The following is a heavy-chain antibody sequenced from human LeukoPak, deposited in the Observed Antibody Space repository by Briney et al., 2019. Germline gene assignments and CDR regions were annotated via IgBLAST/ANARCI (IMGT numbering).Heavy chain of an antibody. V-gene: IGHV1-8*01. CDR1: GYTFTSYD. Sequence: GASVKVSCKASGYTFTSYDINWVRQATGQGLEWMGWMNPNSGNTGYAQKFQGRVTMTRNTSISTAYMELSSLRSEDTAVYYCARAGDSSGYYVRGVAFDIWGQGTMVTVSS. J-gene: IGHJ3*02. CDR2: MNPNSGNT. D-gene: IGHD3-22*01. CDR3: ARAGDSSGYYVRGVAFDI.